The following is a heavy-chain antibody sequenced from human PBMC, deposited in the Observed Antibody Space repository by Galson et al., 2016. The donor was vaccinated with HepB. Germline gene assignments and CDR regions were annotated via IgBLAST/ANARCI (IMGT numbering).Heavy chain of an antibody. CDR3: ARDRCGADCYSGVHAFDI. CDR2: IIPIFGAA. CDR1: GGTFSAYS. D-gene: IGHD2-21*02. V-gene: IGHV1-69*01. J-gene: IGHJ3*02. Sequence: FSKASGGTFSAYSINWVRQAPGQGLEWMGGIIPIFGAANYAQKFQGRVTITVDESTKTAYMEVSSLRSEDTAVYYCARDRCGADCYSGVHAFDIWGQGTMVSVSS.